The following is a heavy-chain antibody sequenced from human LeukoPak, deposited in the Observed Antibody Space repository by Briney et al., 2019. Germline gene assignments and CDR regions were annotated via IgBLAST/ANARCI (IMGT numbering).Heavy chain of an antibody. CDR2: IDPSDAYT. V-gene: IGHV5-10-1*01. Sequence: GESLKISCKGSGYNFTSYSISWVRQMPGKGLEWMGKIDPSDAYTKYSPSFQGHVTISADKSINTAYLQWSSLKASDTAMYYCARDRPNCSGGSCYPYWYFDLWGRGTLVTVSS. CDR3: ARDRPNCSGGSCYPYWYFDL. CDR1: GYNFTSYS. J-gene: IGHJ2*01. D-gene: IGHD2-15*01.